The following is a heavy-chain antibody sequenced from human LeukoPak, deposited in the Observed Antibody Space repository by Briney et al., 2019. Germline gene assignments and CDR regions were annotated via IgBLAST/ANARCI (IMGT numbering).Heavy chain of an antibody. D-gene: IGHD5-18*01. CDR3: ARVGIQLWFPYYFDY. CDR2: ISSSGSTI. J-gene: IGHJ4*02. CDR1: GFTFSDYY. Sequence: GGSLRLSCAASGFTFSDYYMSWIRQAPGKGLEWVSYISSSGSTIYYADSVKGRFTISRDNAKNSLYLQMNSLRAEETAVYYCARVGIQLWFPYYFDYWGQGTLVTVSS. V-gene: IGHV3-11*01.